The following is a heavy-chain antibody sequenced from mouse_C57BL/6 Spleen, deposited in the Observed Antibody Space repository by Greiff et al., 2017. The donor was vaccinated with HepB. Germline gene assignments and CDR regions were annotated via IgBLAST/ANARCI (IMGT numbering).Heavy chain of an antibody. V-gene: IGHV1-52*01. CDR1: GYTFTSYW. CDR2: IDTSDSDT. J-gene: IGHJ3*01. CDR3: ARGGYYYDRGFDY. Sequence: QVQLQQPGAELVRPGSSVKLSCKASGYTFTSYWMHWVKQRPIQGLEWIGNIDTSDSDTHYNQKFKDKATLTVDKSSSTAYMQLSSLTSEDSAVYYCARGGYYYDRGFDYWGQGTLVTVSA. D-gene: IGHD1-1*01.